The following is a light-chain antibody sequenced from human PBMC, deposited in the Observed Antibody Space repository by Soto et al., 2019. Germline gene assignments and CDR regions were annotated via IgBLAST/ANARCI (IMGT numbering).Light chain of an antibody. CDR2: GAS. CDR1: QNIGTY. V-gene: IGKV3-20*01. CDR3: QQFSSYPLT. Sequence: IVLTQSPGTLSLSPGERATLSCRASQNIGTYLAWYQHKPGQAPSVLIFGASTRATGIPDRFSGGGSGTDFTLTISRLEPEDFAVYYCQQFSSYPLTFGGGTKVDIK. J-gene: IGKJ4*01.